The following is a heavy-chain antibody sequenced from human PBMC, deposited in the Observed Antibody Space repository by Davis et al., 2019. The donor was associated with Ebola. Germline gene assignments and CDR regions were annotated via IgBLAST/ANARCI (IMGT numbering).Heavy chain of an antibody. J-gene: IGHJ4*02. CDR1: GYTFTGYY. CDR2: INPNSGGT. Sequence: ASVKVSCKASGYTFTGYYMHWVRQAPGQGLEWMGWINPNSGGTNYAQKFQGWVTMTRDTSISTAYLQWSSLKASDTAMYYCARLGYGDSYGFGSFYNYFDYWGQGTLVTVSS. D-gene: IGHD5-18*01. V-gene: IGHV1-2*04. CDR3: ARLGYGDSYGFGSFYNYFDY.